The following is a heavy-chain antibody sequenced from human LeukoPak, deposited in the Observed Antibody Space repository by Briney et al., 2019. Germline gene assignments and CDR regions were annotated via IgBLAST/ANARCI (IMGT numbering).Heavy chain of an antibody. CDR3: ARERSTVAPPHPFDY. J-gene: IGHJ4*02. D-gene: IGHD4-23*01. Sequence: GGSLGLSCAASGFTFSSYGMHWVRQAPGKGLEWVAVIWYDGSNKYYADSVKGRFTISRDNSKNTLYLQMNSLRAEDTAVYYCARERSTVAPPHPFDYWGQGTLVTVSS. V-gene: IGHV3-33*01. CDR1: GFTFSSYG. CDR2: IWYDGSNK.